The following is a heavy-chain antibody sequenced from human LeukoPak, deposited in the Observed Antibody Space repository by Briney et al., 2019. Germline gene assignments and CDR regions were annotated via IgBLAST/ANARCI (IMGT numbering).Heavy chain of an antibody. D-gene: IGHD3-22*01. CDR1: GFTFSSYS. CDR2: ISSSSSYI. CDR3: ARGIDIGIVVVPFDY. J-gene: IGHJ4*02. Sequence: KAGGSLRLSCAASGFTFSSYSMNWARQAPGKGLEWVSSISSSSSYIYYADSVKGRFTISRDNAKNSLYLQMNSLRAEDTAVYYCARGIDIGIVVVPFDYWGQGALVTVSS. V-gene: IGHV3-21*01.